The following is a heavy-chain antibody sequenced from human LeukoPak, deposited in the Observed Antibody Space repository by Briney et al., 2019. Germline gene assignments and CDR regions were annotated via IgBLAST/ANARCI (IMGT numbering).Heavy chain of an antibody. CDR2: VYYGRSP. V-gene: IGHV4-39*01. CDR1: GDSISRSTYY. CDR3: ASHIVVVVAATEDWFDP. D-gene: IGHD2-15*01. J-gene: IGHJ5*02. Sequence: PSETLSLTCTVSGDSISRSTYYWAWIRQPPGKGLEWIGSVYYGRSPYYNPSLRSRVTISVDTSKNQFSLKLSSVTAADTAVYYCASHIVVVVAATEDWFDPWGQGTLVTVSS.